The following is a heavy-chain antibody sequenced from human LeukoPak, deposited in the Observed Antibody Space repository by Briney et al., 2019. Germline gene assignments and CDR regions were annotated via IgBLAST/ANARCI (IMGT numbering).Heavy chain of an antibody. Sequence: ASVKVSCKASGYTFTGYYMHWVRQAPGQGLEWMGWINPNSGGTNYAQKFQGRVTMTRDTSISTAYMELSRLRSDDTAVYYCARHVTRYNWSYVDYWGQGTLVTVSS. CDR3: ARHVTRYNWSYVDY. CDR2: INPNSGGT. V-gene: IGHV1-2*02. J-gene: IGHJ4*02. CDR1: GYTFTGYY. D-gene: IGHD1-20*01.